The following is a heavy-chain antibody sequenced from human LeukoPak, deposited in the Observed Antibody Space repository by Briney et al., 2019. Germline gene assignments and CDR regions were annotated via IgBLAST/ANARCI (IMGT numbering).Heavy chain of an antibody. V-gene: IGHV4-39*01. Sequence: SETLSLTCTVSGGSISSSSYYWGWIRQPPGKGLEWIGSIYYSGSTYYNPSLKSRVTISVDTSKNQFSLKLSSVTAADTAVYYCARRIRGYYGPGSYIDYWGQGTLVTVSS. J-gene: IGHJ4*02. CDR1: GGSISSSSYY. CDR3: ARRIRGYYGPGSYIDY. D-gene: IGHD3-10*01. CDR2: IYYSGST.